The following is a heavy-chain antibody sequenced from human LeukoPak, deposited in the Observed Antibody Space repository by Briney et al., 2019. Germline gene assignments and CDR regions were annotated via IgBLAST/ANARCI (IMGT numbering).Heavy chain of an antibody. CDR3: ARDSRIVVVPAAIVYYYMDV. CDR1: GYSLITYD. V-gene: IGHV1-18*01. J-gene: IGHJ6*03. CDR2: VTTYRNNT. Sequence: ASVKVSCKTSGYSLITYDITWVRQAPGQGLEWMAWVTTYRNNTTISKKFRDRLTVTADTSTNTAYMELRSLRSDDTAVYYCARDSRIVVVPAAIVYYYMDVWGKGTTVTVSS. D-gene: IGHD2-2*01.